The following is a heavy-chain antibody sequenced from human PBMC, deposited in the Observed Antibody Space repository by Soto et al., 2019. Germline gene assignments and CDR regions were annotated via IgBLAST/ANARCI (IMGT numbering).Heavy chain of an antibody. Sequence: VGSLRLSCAASGFSFGSYTMNWVRQAPGKGLEWLSSISSSTSYIYYADPVKGRFTISRDNAKNSLYLQMNSLRAEDTAVYYCARGYCSSTSCYSSGYYYYMDVWGKGTTVTVSS. CDR2: ISSSTSYI. J-gene: IGHJ6*03. CDR1: GFSFGSYT. V-gene: IGHV3-21*01. D-gene: IGHD2-2*01. CDR3: ARGYCSSTSCYSSGYYYYMDV.